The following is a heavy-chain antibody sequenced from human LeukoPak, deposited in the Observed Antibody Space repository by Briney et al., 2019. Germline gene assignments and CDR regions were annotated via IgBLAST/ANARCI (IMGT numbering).Heavy chain of an antibody. CDR1: GSAFNSYT. Sequence: TSVKVSCKASGSAFNSYTISWVRQAPVQGLEWMGGIIPIFGTANYAQKFQGRVTITADESTSTAYMELSSLRSEDTAVYYCAIDSHVYTASWGLGTLVTVAS. V-gene: IGHV1-69*13. D-gene: IGHD2-2*02. J-gene: IGHJ1*01. CDR3: AIDSHVYTAS. CDR2: IIPIFGTA.